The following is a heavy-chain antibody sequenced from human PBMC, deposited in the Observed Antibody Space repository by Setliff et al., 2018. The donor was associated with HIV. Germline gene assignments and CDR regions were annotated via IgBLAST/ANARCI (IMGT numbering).Heavy chain of an antibody. V-gene: IGHV4-34*01. CDR1: GGSFSGYY. D-gene: IGHD2-15*01. Sequence: PSETLSLTCAVYGGSFSGYYWTWIRQPPGRGLEWNGEIITSGGTNYNRSLKSRVTISVDTSKNQFSLNLSSVTAADTAVYYCARGGLGVVGAIDYWSQGTLVTVSS. J-gene: IGHJ4*02. CDR2: IITSGGT. CDR3: ARGGLGVVGAIDY.